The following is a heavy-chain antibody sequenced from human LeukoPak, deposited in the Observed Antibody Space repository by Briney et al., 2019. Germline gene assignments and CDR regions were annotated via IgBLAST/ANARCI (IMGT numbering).Heavy chain of an antibody. V-gene: IGHV3-7*01. CDR1: GFTFSSYW. J-gene: IGHJ6*02. Sequence: PGGPLRLSCAASGFTFSSYWMSWVRQAPGKGLEWGANIKQDGSEKYYVDSVKGRFTISRDNTKNSLYLQINGLRAEATAVYYCARDRLPYCSGGSCYSPYYYGMDVWGQGTTVTVSS. CDR2: IKQDGSEK. CDR3: ARDRLPYCSGGSCYSPYYYGMDV. D-gene: IGHD2-15*01.